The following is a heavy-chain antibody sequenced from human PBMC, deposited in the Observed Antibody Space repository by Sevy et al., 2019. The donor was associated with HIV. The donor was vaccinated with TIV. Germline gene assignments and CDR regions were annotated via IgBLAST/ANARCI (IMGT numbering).Heavy chain of an antibody. Sequence: SLRLSCAASGFTFSSHAMHWVRQAPGKGLDWVAVISSDGNSQYSADSVKGRFTISRDNSKNTLYLQMDSLRVEDTAVYYCARDLISGSYSQSLDYWGQGTLVTVSS. CDR1: GFTFSSHA. V-gene: IGHV3-30*04. CDR3: ARDLISGSYSQSLDY. CDR2: ISSDGNSQ. D-gene: IGHD1-26*01. J-gene: IGHJ4*02.